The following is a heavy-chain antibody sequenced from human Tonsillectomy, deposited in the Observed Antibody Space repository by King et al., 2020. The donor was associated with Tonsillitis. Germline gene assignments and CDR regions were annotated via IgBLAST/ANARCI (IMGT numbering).Heavy chain of an antibody. D-gene: IGHD3-10*01. J-gene: IGHJ4*02. CDR2: IYYSGST. Sequence: LQLQESGPGLVKPSETLSLTCTVSGGSISSSSYFWGWIRQPPGKGLEWIGTIYYSGSTYYNPSLKSGVTISVDTSKNQFSLKLSSVTAADTAVYYCARYLLLWFGDLLSSRDYFEYWGQGTLVTVSS. CDR1: GGSISSSSYF. CDR3: ARYLLLWFGDLLSSRDYFEY. V-gene: IGHV4-39*01.